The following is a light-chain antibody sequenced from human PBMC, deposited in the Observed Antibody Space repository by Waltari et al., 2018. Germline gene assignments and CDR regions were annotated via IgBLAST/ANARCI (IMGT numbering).Light chain of an antibody. CDR3: CSYAGGTASIL. CDR1: SSDVGSHNL. Sequence: QSALTQPASVSGSPGQSITISCTGTSSDVGSHNLVSWYQHHPGKAPNLQFYEDTKRPSGVSNGFSGSKSGNTASLTISGLQAEDEADYYCCSYAGGTASILLGGGTKLTVL. J-gene: IGLJ2*01. V-gene: IGLV2-23*01. CDR2: EDT.